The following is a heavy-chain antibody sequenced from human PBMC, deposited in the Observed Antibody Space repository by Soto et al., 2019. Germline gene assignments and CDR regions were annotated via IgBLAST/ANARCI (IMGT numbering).Heavy chain of an antibody. CDR2: INHSGST. CDR1: GGSFSGYH. CDR3: ARGSLKLPSRSYDFWSGHLSNYYYGMDV. Sequence: SETLSLTCAVYGGSFSGYHWSWIRQPPGKGLEWIGEINHSGSTNYNPSLKSRVTISVDTSKNQFSLKLSSVTAADTAVYYCARGSLKLPSRSYDFWSGHLSNYYYGMDVWGQGTTVTVSS. D-gene: IGHD3-3*01. V-gene: IGHV4-34*01. J-gene: IGHJ6*02.